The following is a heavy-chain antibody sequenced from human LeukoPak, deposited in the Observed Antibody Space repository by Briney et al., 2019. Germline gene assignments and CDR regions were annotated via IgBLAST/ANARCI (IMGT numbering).Heavy chain of an antibody. CDR1: GGTFSSYA. Sequence: WASVKVSCKASGGTFSSYAISWVRQAPGQGLEWMGRIIPILGIANYAQKFQGRVTITADKSTSTAYMELSSLRSEDTAVYYCARVGIAAPNWFDPWGQGTLVTVSS. D-gene: IGHD6-6*01. J-gene: IGHJ5*02. CDR2: IIPILGIA. V-gene: IGHV1-69*04. CDR3: ARVGIAAPNWFDP.